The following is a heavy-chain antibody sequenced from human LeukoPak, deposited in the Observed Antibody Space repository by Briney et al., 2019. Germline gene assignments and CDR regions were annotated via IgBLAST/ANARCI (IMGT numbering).Heavy chain of an antibody. CDR2: ISYDGSNK. J-gene: IGHJ1*01. CDR3: ASPTDDSSGYEEYFQH. V-gene: IGHV3-30-3*01. CDR1: GFTFSSYA. D-gene: IGHD3-22*01. Sequence: GGSLRLSCAASGFTFSSYAMHWVRQAPGKGLEWVAVISYDGSNKYYADSVKGRFTISRDNSKNTLYLQMNNLRAEDTAVYYCASPTDDSSGYEEYFQHWGQGTLVTVSS.